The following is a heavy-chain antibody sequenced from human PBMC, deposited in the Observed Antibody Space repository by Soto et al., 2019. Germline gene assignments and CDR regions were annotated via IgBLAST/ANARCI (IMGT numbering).Heavy chain of an antibody. Sequence: QLQLQASGSGLVKPSQTLSLTCAVSGGSISSGGYSWSWIRQPPGQGLEWIGYIYHSGSTYYNPSLKSRVTISVDRSKNQFSLKLSSVTAADMAVYYCARTPTPWGQGTLVTVSS. CDR3: ARTPTP. CDR1: GGSISSGGYS. D-gene: IGHD1-26*01. V-gene: IGHV4-30-2*01. J-gene: IGHJ5*02. CDR2: IYHSGST.